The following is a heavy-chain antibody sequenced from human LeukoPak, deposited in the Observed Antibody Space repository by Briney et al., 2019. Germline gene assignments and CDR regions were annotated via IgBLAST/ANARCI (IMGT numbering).Heavy chain of an antibody. CDR3: ARNGRQQAYYFDY. D-gene: IGHD6-13*01. CDR2: ISYSGST. Sequence: SETLSLTCGVSGGSISSYYWSWIRQPPGKGLEWIGYISYSGSTYYNPSLKSRVTISVDTSENQFSLKVSSMTAADTAVYYCARNGRQQAYYFDYWGQGILVTVSS. V-gene: IGHV4-59*08. J-gene: IGHJ4*02. CDR1: GGSISSYY.